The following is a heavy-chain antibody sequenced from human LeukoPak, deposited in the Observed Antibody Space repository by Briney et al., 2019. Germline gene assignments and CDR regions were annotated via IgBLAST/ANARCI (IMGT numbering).Heavy chain of an antibody. V-gene: IGHV4-59*01. Sequence: SETLSLTCTVSGGSISSYCWSWIRQPPGNGLEWIGYIYYSGSTNYNPSLKSRVTISVDTSKNQFSLKLSSVTAADTAVYYCARAWYGSGSYHFDYWGQGTLVTVSS. CDR1: GGSISSYC. CDR2: IYYSGST. D-gene: IGHD3-10*01. CDR3: ARAWYGSGSYHFDY. J-gene: IGHJ4*02.